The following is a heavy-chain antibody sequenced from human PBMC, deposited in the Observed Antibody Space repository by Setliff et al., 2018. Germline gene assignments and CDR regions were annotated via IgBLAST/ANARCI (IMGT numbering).Heavy chain of an antibody. J-gene: IGHJ3*01. CDR3: ASWGSAIAFDL. V-gene: IGHV4-31*01. D-gene: IGHD3-16*01. CDR1: GDSIMSPTCT. CDR2: ISRSGST. Sequence: SETLSLTCTVSGDSIMSPTCTWTWIRQLPGKGLEWIGYISRSGSTSYNWSLKRQITISLDTSKNQFFLNLSSVTAADTATYYCASWGSAIAFDLWGQGKLVTVSS.